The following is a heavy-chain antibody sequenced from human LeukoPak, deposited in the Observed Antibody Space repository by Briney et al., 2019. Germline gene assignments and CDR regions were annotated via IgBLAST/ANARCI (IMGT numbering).Heavy chain of an antibody. CDR2: ISYDGRNV. V-gene: IGHV3-30*18. CDR1: EFMFSKYG. CDR3: AKGATTMSTADAFVL. D-gene: IGHD4-17*01. J-gene: IGHJ3*01. Sequence: PGGPLRLSCVASEFMFSKYGIHWVRQAPGKGLEWVAVISYDGRNVDYEDSVKGRFTISRDNSKNTVYLQMSSLRTEDTAVYYCAKGATTMSTADAFVLWGQGAMVTVSS.